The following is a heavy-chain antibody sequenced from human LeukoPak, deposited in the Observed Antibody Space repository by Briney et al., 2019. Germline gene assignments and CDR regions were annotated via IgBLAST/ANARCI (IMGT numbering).Heavy chain of an antibody. D-gene: IGHD2/OR15-2a*01. CDR3: ARVSKAAQGYMDV. V-gene: IGHV1-46*01. J-gene: IGHJ6*03. CDR1: GYTFTSYY. CDR2: INPSGGST. Sequence: GASVKVSCKASGYTFTSYYMHWVRQAPGQGLEWMGIINPSGGSTSYAQKFQGRVTMTRDMSTSTVYMELSSLRSEDTAVYYCARVSKAAQGYMDVWGKGTTVTVSS.